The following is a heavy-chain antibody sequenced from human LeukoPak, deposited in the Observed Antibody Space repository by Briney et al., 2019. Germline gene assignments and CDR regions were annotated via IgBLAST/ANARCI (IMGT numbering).Heavy chain of an antibody. CDR1: GFTFSSYS. CDR2: MQYDGSNK. CDR3: AKTYSGSWYGSPKPYFDY. Sequence: GGSLRLSCAASGFTFSSYSMNWVRQAPGKGLEWVAFMQYDGSNKFYADSVKGRFTISRDNSKNTLYLQMNSLRGEDTAVYYCAKTYSGSWYGSPKPYFDYWGQGTLVTASS. D-gene: IGHD6-13*01. V-gene: IGHV3-30*02. J-gene: IGHJ4*02.